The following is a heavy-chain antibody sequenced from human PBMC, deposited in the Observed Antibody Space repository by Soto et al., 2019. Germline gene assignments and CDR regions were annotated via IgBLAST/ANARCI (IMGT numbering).Heavy chain of an antibody. J-gene: IGHJ4*02. V-gene: IGHV4-59*08. CDR3: ARRWGAAFDY. D-gene: IGHD1-26*01. Sequence: QVQLQESGPGLVKPSETLSLTCTVSGGSISSYSWSWIRQPPGKGLEWIGYLYYSGSTNYKPSLLRRVAISVDTSNNKFSLQLSSVTGADTAVDYCARRWGAAFDYWGQGAQVTVSS. CDR1: GGSISSYS. CDR2: LYYSGST.